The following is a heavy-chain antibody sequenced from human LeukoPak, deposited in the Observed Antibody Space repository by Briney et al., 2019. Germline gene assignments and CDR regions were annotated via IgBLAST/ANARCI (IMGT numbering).Heavy chain of an antibody. J-gene: IGHJ4*02. Sequence: GGSLRLSCAASGFTFTSYSMNWVRQAPGKGLEWVSTISGGGGSTYYADSVKGRFTISRDNSKNTLYLQMNSLRAEDTAVYYCARDLFHLIEATIGFDYWGQGTLVTVSS. D-gene: IGHD5-12*01. CDR1: GFTFTSYS. V-gene: IGHV3-23*01. CDR3: ARDLFHLIEATIGFDY. CDR2: ISGGGGST.